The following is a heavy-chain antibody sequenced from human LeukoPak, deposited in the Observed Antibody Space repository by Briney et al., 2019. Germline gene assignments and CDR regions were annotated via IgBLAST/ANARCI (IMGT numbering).Heavy chain of an antibody. D-gene: IGHD6-19*01. CDR2: INHSGST. J-gene: IGHJ4*02. CDR3: ARSGVAGFDY. Sequence: SETLSLTCTVSGVSVSSDTHYWSWIRQPPGKGLEWIGEINHSGSTNYNPSLKSRVTISVDTSKNQFSLKLSSVTAADTAVYYCARSGVAGFDYWGQGTLVTVSS. CDR1: GVSVSSDTHY. V-gene: IGHV4-61*01.